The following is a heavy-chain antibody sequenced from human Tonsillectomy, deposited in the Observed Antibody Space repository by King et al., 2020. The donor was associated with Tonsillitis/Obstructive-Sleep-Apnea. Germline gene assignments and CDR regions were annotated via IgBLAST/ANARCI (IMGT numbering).Heavy chain of an antibody. CDR1: GGSISSYY. CDR2: IDTSGST. V-gene: IGHV4-4*07. Sequence: VQLQESGPGLVKPSETLSLTCTVSGGSISSYYWSWIRQPAGKGLEWIGRIDTSGSTNYNPSLKSRVTMSVDTSKNQFSLKLSSVTAADTAVYYCAGFSYDYVWGSYPVGQGTLVTVSS. D-gene: IGHD3-16*01. J-gene: IGHJ5*02. CDR3: AGFSYDYVWGSYP.